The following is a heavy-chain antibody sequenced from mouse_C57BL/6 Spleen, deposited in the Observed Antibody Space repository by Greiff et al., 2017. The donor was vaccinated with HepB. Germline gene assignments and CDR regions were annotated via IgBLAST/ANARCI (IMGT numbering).Heavy chain of an antibody. V-gene: IGHV1-69*01. CDR2: IDPSDSYT. J-gene: IGHJ4*01. D-gene: IGHD2-3*01. Sequence: VQLQQPGAELVMPGASVKLSCKASGYNFTSYWMHWVKQRPGQGLEWIGEIDPSDSYTNYNQKFKGKSTLTVDKSSSTAYMQLSSLTSEDSAVYYCARRYDGYLYAMDYWGQGTSVTVSS. CDR3: ARRYDGYLYAMDY. CDR1: GYNFTSYW.